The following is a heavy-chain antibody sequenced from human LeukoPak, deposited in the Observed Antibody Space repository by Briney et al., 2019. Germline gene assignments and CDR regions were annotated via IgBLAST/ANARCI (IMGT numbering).Heavy chain of an antibody. D-gene: IGHD2-2*01. CDR1: GGTFSSYA. J-gene: IGHJ6*04. CDR3: ARDHALYCSSTSCYRYYYYGMDV. Sequence: GASVKVSCKASGGTFSSYAISWVRQAPGQGLEWMGGIIPIFGTSNYVQKFQGRVTITADESTSPAYMELSSLRSEDTAVYYCARDHALYCSSTSCYRYYYYGMDVWGKGTTVTVSS. V-gene: IGHV1-69*13. CDR2: IIPIFGTS.